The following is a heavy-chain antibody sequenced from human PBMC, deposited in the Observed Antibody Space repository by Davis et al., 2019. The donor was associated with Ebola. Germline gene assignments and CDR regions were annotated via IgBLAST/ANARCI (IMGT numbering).Heavy chain of an antibody. D-gene: IGHD2-2*01. CDR3: ARLSTTSYFHGMDV. CDR1: GYSFTRYW. V-gene: IGHV5-51*01. CDR2: IYPGDSDT. Sequence: GESLKISCKASGYSFTRYWIVWVRQMPGKGLEWMGIIYPGDSDTRYSPSFQGLVTISADKSINTAYLQWSSLKASDTAMYYCARLSTTSYFHGMDVWGQGTTVTVSS. J-gene: IGHJ6*02.